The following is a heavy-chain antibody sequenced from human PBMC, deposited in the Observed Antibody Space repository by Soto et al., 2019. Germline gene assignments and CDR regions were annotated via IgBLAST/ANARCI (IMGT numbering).Heavy chain of an antibody. V-gene: IGHV4-31*03. CDR3: TRGALGTKVDS. J-gene: IGHJ4*02. CDR2: IYDTGST. CDR1: RGSISSGGYC. Sequence: QVQLQESGPGLVKPSQTLSLTCTVSRGSISSGGYCWSWIRQHPGEGLEWIGYIYDTGSTSYNPSLQSRVTISVDTSTNQFSLKLSSVTAADTAVSYCTRGALGTKVDSWGQGTLVTVSS. D-gene: IGHD5-12*01.